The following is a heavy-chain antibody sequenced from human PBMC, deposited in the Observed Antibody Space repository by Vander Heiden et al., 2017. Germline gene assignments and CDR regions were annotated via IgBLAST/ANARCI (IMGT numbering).Heavy chain of an antibody. CDR1: GFPFSTSG. Sequence: QVVLEESGGGVVQPGRSQGLSCEASGFPFSTSGMHWGRQAPGKGREWVAFIWSDGSNKYYAGSVEGRFTISRDNSKNTLYLQMNSLRAEDTAVYYCARDGPSSTDHLTNWGQGTLVTVSS. CDR2: IWSDGSNK. V-gene: IGHV3-33*01. D-gene: IGHD3-9*01. J-gene: IGHJ4*02. CDR3: ARDGPSSTDHLTN.